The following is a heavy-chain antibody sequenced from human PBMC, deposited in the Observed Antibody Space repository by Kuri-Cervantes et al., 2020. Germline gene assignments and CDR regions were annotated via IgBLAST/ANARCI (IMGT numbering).Heavy chain of an antibody. CDR1: GFTFSSYG. V-gene: IGHV3-30*18. Sequence: GGSLRLSCAASGFTFSSYGIHWVRQAPGRGLEWVAIISYDGSNKYYADSVKGRFTISRDNSKNTLYLQMNSLRAEDTAVYYCAKDFPRPKDGRYYYGMDVWGQGTTVTVSS. CDR3: AKDFPRPKDGRYYYGMDV. J-gene: IGHJ6*02. CDR2: ISYDGSNK.